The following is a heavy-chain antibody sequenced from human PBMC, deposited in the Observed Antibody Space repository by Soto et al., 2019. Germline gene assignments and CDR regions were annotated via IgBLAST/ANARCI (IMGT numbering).Heavy chain of an antibody. V-gene: IGHV3-48*02. CDR3: ARGGWGSIDAFDI. J-gene: IGHJ3*02. Sequence: PGGSLRLSCAASGFTFSSYSMNWVRQAPGKGLEWVSYISSSSSTIYYADSVKGRFTISRDNAKNSQYLQMNSLRDEDTAVYYCARGGWGSIDAFDIWGQGTMVTVSS. CDR1: GFTFSSYS. D-gene: IGHD3-16*01. CDR2: ISSSSSTI.